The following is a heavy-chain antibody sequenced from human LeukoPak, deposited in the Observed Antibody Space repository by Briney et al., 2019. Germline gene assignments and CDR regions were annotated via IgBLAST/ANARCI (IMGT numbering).Heavy chain of an antibody. D-gene: IGHD6-13*01. CDR1: GFTFSSYG. V-gene: IGHV3-33*08. CDR2: IWYDGSNK. J-gene: IGHJ4*02. CDR3: ARDQGIADYYFDY. Sequence: GGSLRLSCAASGFTFSSYGMHWVRQAPGKGLEWVAVIWYDGSNKYYADSVKGRFTISRDNSKNTLYLQMNSLRAEDTAVYYCARDQGIADYYFDYWGQGTLVTVSS.